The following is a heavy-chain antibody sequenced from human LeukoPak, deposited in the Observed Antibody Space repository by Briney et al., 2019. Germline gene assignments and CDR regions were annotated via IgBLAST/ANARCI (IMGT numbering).Heavy chain of an antibody. CDR1: GFTFSSYW. J-gene: IGHJ4*02. Sequence: GGSLRLSCAASGFTFSSYWMSWVRQAPGKGLEWVANIKQDGSEKYYVDSVKGRFTISRDNAMNSLYLEMNSLRAEDTAVYYCVRERTNYYDSSGYYWGQGSLVTVSS. D-gene: IGHD3-22*01. CDR3: VRERTNYYDSSGYY. V-gene: IGHV3-7*05. CDR2: IKQDGSEK.